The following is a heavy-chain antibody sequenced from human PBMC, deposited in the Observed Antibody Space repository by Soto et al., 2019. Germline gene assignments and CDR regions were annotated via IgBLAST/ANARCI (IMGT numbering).Heavy chain of an antibody. CDR3: ARPLERGYTYGFIY. D-gene: IGHD5-18*01. J-gene: IGHJ4*02. CDR2: SIPIFGTP. V-gene: IGHV1-69*01. Sequence: QVQLVQSGAEVKKPGSSVKVSCKASGGTFSSYGISWVRQAPGQGLEWMGGSIPIFGTPNYAQQFQGRVTITADESTRTAYMELSSLRSDDTAVYYCARPLERGYTYGFIYWGQGTLVTVSS. CDR1: GGTFSSYG.